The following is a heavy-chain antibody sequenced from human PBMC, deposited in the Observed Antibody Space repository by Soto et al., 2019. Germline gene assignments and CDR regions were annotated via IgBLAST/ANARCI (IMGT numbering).Heavy chain of an antibody. D-gene: IGHD3-22*01. CDR2: MNPNSGNT. CDR3: ATYYTSSKGEYYYGMDV. Sequence: ASVKVSCKASGHTFTSYDINWVRQATGQGLEWMGWMNPNSGNTGYAQKFQGRVTMTRNTSISTAYMELSSLRSEDTAVYYCATYYTSSKGEYYYGMDVWGQGTTVTVSS. V-gene: IGHV1-8*01. CDR1: GHTFTSYD. J-gene: IGHJ6*02.